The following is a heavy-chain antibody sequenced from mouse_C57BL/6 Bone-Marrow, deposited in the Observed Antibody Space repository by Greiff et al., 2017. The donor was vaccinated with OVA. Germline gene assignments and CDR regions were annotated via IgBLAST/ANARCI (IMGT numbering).Heavy chain of an antibody. D-gene: IGHD4-1*01. CDR3: ARNGDHAY. CDR2: IDPSDSYT. CDR1: GYTFTSYW. V-gene: IGHV1-59*01. J-gene: IGHJ3*01. Sequence: VQLQQPGAELVRPGTSVKLSCKASGYTFTSYWMHWVKQRPGQGLEWIGVIDPSDSYTNYNQKFKGKATLTVDTSSSTAYMQLSSLTSEDAAVYYCARNGDHAYWGQGTLVTVSA.